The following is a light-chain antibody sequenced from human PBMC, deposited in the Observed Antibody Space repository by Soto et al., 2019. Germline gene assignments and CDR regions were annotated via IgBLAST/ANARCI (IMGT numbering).Light chain of an antibody. CDR3: QQYGSSYT. CDR2: GAS. J-gene: IGKJ2*01. CDR1: QSVSSTY. V-gene: IGKV3-20*01. Sequence: EIVLTQSPGTLSLSPGERATLSCRASQSVSSTYLVWYQQKPGQAPRLLIYGASRATGIPHRFSGSGSGTDFTLTISRLEPEDFAVYYCQQYGSSYTFGQGTKLEIK.